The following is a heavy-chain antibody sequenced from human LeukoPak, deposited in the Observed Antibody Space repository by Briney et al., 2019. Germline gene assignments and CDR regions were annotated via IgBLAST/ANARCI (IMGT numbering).Heavy chain of an antibody. Sequence: PGGSLRLSCAASGFTFSSYGMHWVRQAPGMGLEWVAVISFDGRNKYYADSVKGRFTISRDNSKNTLYLQMDSLRAEDTAVYFCARDGFMTTVITGARPFDYWGRGTLVTVSS. CDR3: ARDGFMTTVITGARPFDY. CDR2: ISFDGRNK. V-gene: IGHV3-30*03. D-gene: IGHD4-23*01. CDR1: GFTFSSYG. J-gene: IGHJ4*02.